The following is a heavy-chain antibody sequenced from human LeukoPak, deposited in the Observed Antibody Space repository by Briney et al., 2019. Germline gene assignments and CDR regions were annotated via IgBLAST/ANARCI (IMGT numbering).Heavy chain of an antibody. V-gene: IGHV3-48*04. D-gene: IGHD6-25*01. Sequence: PGGSLRLSCAASGLSLSSNNMHWVRQTPGGGLEWLSYISAGSGTVFSADSVKGRFTISRDNARESLSLQMNSLRVEDTAVYYCTRDLGLRRMIWGRGTLVTVSS. CDR2: ISAGSGTV. CDR1: GLSLSSNN. CDR3: TRDLGLRRMI. J-gene: IGHJ2*01.